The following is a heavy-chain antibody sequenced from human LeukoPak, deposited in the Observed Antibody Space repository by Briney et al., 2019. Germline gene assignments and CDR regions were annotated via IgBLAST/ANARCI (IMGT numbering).Heavy chain of an antibody. D-gene: IGHD3-10*01. V-gene: IGHV3-23*01. CDR2: IGADVATT. Sequence: HPGGSLRLSSAASGFTFSSSAMNWVRQGPGKGLEWVSHIGADVATTYYADSVKGRFTISRDNSKNTLYLQIDSLSADDTAVYHCAKYFGSGSYDFWGQGTLVTVSS. CDR1: GFTFSSSA. CDR3: AKYFGSGSYDF. J-gene: IGHJ4*02.